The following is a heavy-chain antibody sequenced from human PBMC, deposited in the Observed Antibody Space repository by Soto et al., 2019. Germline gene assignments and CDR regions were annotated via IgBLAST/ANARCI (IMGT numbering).Heavy chain of an antibody. Sequence: PGGSLRLSCAASGFTFSSYWMHWVRQAPGKGLVWVSRINSDGSSTSYADSVKGRFTISRDNAKNTLYLQMNSLRAEDTAVYYWARVGNLSEKVVVDETRGSYYYYGMDVWRQGTTVTVSS. V-gene: IGHV3-74*01. CDR3: ARVGNLSEKVVVDETRGSYYYYGMDV. CDR1: GFTFSSYW. D-gene: IGHD2-15*01. J-gene: IGHJ6*02. CDR2: INSDGSST.